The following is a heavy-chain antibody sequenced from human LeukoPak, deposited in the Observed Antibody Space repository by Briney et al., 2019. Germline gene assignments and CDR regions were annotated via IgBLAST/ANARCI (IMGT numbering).Heavy chain of an antibody. CDR2: IYHSGST. J-gene: IGHJ4*02. Sequence: SETLSLTCTVSGYSISSGYYWGWIRQPPGKGLEWIGSIYHSGSTNYNPSLKSRVTISVDKSKNQFSLKLSSVTAADTAVYYCARDRRFGEFPLDYWGQGTLVTVSS. CDR3: ARDRRFGEFPLDY. V-gene: IGHV4-38-2*02. CDR1: GYSISSGYY. D-gene: IGHD3-10*01.